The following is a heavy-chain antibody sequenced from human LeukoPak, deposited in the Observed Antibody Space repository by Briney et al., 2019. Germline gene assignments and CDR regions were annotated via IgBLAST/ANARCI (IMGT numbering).Heavy chain of an antibody. D-gene: IGHD4-23*01. CDR2: ISLSGTTI. CDR1: GFAFSSYA. J-gene: IGHJ4*02. Sequence: GGSLRLSCAASGFAFSSYAMSWVRQPPGKGLEWVSYISLSGTTIYYADSVKGRFTISRDSAKNSLYLQMNSLRDEDTAVYYCARHDYGGNSGDYWGQGTLVTVSS. V-gene: IGHV3-48*02. CDR3: ARHDYGGNSGDY.